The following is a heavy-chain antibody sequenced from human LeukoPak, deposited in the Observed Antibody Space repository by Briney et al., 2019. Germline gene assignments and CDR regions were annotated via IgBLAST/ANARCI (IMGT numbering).Heavy chain of an antibody. D-gene: IGHD6-19*01. J-gene: IGHJ4*02. V-gene: IGHV3-30*01. Sequence: SGTSLRLSCAASGFTFSTCNMHWVRQAPGKGLERVAVVSKDGTNKFYADSVRGRFTISRDNSKNTLYLQMNSLRGEDTAVYYCARRPPSMAGLDYWGQGTLVTVSS. CDR2: VSKDGTNK. CDR3: ARRPPSMAGLDY. CDR1: GFTFSTCN.